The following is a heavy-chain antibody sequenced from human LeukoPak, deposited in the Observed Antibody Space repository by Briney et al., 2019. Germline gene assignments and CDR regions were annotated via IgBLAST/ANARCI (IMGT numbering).Heavy chain of an antibody. J-gene: IGHJ4*02. V-gene: IGHV4-59*12. CDR2: IYYSGST. CDR1: GGSISSYY. D-gene: IGHD3-9*01. Sequence: SETLSLTCTVSGGSISSYYWSWIRQPPGKGLEWIGYIYYSGSTNYNPSLKSRVTISVDTSKNQFSLKLSSVTAADTAVYYCARKGATYYDILTGYLHWGQGTLVTVSS. CDR3: ARKGATYYDILTGYLH.